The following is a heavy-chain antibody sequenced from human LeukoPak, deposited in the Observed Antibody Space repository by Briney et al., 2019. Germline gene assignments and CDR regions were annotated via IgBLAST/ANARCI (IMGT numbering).Heavy chain of an antibody. CDR3: ARDASHPGYYDSSKFDY. Sequence: GASVKVSCKASGYTFTSYYMHWVRQAPGQGLEWMGIINPSGGSTSYAQKFQGRVTMTRDTSTSTVYMELSSLRSEDTAVYYCARDASHPGYYDSSKFDYWGQGILVTVSS. CDR2: INPSGGST. CDR1: GYTFTSYY. J-gene: IGHJ4*02. V-gene: IGHV1-46*01. D-gene: IGHD3-22*01.